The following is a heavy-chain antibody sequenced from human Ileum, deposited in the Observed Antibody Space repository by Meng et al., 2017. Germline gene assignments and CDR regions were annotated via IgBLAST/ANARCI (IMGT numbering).Heavy chain of an antibody. Sequence: QVQLVQSGGEVKKPGASVKVSWKASGYIFTRYGIGWVRQAPGQGLEWMGWISAYSGNTKYAQKLQDRVAMTTDTSTNTAYMELRSLRSDDTAVYYCAKDSVATATQFDSWGQGTLVTVSS. J-gene: IGHJ4*02. CDR3: AKDSVATATQFDS. CDR2: ISAYSGNT. D-gene: IGHD5-12*01. V-gene: IGHV1-18*01. CDR1: GYIFTRYG.